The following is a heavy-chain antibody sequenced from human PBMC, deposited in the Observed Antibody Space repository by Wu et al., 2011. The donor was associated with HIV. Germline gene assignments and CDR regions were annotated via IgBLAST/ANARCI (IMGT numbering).Heavy chain of an antibody. J-gene: IGHJ4*02. CDR1: GYTFTGYY. D-gene: IGHD6-13*01. Sequence: VQLVQSGAEVKKPGASVKVSCKASGYTFTGYYIHWVRQAPGQGLEWMGGIIPIFGTANYAQKFQGRVTITTDESTSTAYMELSSLRSEDTAVYYCARGRIAAADNLFDYWARERWSPSPQ. CDR2: IIPIFGTA. CDR3: ARGRIAAADNLFDY. V-gene: IGHV1-69*01.